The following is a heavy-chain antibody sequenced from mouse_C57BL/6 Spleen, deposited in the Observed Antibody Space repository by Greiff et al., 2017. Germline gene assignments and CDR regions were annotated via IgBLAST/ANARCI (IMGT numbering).Heavy chain of an antibody. CDR1: GYSITSGYS. J-gene: IGHJ2*01. CDR2: ISYDGSN. Sequence: VQLKQSGPGLVKPSPSLSLTCSVTGYSITSGYSWNWIRQFPGNKLEWMGYISYDGSNNYNPSLKNRISITRDTSKNQFFLKLNSLTTEDTATYYCARGGMGIYDGYYFDYWGQGTTLTVSS. CDR3: ARGGMGIYDGYYFDY. V-gene: IGHV3-6*01. D-gene: IGHD2-3*01.